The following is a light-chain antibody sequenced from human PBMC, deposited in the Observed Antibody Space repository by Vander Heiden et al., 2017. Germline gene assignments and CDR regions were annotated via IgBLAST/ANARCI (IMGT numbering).Light chain of an antibody. V-gene: IGLV2-14*03. J-gene: IGLJ1*01. Sequence: HSALTQPASVSGSPGQSITISCTGTGSDIGAFNYVSWYQQYPGKVPTVLIFDVTNRASGISPRFSGAKSGNTASLTISGLQAEDETDYYCCSYTRSSTYVFGSGTKVTVL. CDR3: CSYTRSSTYV. CDR1: GSDIGAFNY. CDR2: DVT.